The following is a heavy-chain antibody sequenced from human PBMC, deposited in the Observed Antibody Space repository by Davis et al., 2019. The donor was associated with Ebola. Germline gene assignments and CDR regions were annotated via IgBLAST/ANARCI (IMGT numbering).Heavy chain of an antibody. CDR3: ARFGFGPSDYSYGMGV. CDR2: IYTGDSDT. CDR1: GYSFTAYW. Sequence: GESLKISCKGSGYSFTAYWIGWVRQMPGKGLDLMGIIYTGDSDTRYSPSFRGQVIISADKSMKTAFLQWSSLKASDSGMYYCARFGFGPSDYSYGMGVWGQGTTVTVSS. J-gene: IGHJ6*02. D-gene: IGHD3-10*01. V-gene: IGHV5-51*01.